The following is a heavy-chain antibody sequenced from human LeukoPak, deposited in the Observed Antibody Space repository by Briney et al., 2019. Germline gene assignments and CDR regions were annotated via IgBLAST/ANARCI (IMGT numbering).Heavy chain of an antibody. V-gene: IGHV3-30*18. J-gene: IGHJ5*02. CDR3: AEGTTA. CDR2: ISYDGSNK. Sequence: GRSLRLSCASSGFTFSSYGMHWVRQAPGKGLEWVAVISYDGSNKYYADSVKGRFTISRDNSKNTLYLQMNSLRAEDTAVYYCAEGTTAWGQGTLVTVSS. D-gene: IGHD2/OR15-2a*01. CDR1: GFTFSSYG.